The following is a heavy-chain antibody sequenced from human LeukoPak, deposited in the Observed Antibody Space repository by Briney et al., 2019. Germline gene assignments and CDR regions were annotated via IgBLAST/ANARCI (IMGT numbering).Heavy chain of an antibody. D-gene: IGHD1-26*01. CDR2: IYYSGST. V-gene: IGHV4-39*07. Sequence: SETLSLTCTVSGGSISSSSYYWGWIRQPPGKGLEWIGSIYYSGSTYYNPSLKSRITISVDTSKNQFSLKLSSVTAADTAVYYCARLKVVGARKDYFDYWGQGTLVTVSS. CDR1: GGSISSSSYY. CDR3: ARLKVVGARKDYFDY. J-gene: IGHJ4*02.